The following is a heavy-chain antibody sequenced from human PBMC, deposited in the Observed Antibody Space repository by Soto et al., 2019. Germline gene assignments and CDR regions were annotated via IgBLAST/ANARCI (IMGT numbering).Heavy chain of an antibody. D-gene: IGHD3-22*01. J-gene: IGHJ4*02. CDR1: GYTFISYG. V-gene: IGHV1-18*01. Sequence: QVQLVQSGAEVKKPGASVKVSCKASGYTFISYGISWVRQAPGQGLVWMGWISTFNGKTNYAQNVQGRVNMTTDTSTTTAYMELRSLKSDDTAVYYCARDRVPKSSGYFPFDYWGQGTLVTVSS. CDR3: ARDRVPKSSGYFPFDY. CDR2: ISTFNGKT.